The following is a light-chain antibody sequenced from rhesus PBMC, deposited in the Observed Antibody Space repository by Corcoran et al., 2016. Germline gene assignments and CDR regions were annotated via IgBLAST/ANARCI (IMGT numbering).Light chain of an antibody. CDR2: DAS. Sequence: DIQLTQSPSSLSAFVGDRVTITCRASQGISSYLAWYQQKSGKAPKLLIFDASSLQSGVPSRFSGSGSGIEFTLTISRLQPEDFATYYCLQDYTTLTFGVGTKVEI. CDR1: QGISSY. V-gene: IGKV1-25*02. CDR3: LQDYTTLT. J-gene: IGKJ4*01.